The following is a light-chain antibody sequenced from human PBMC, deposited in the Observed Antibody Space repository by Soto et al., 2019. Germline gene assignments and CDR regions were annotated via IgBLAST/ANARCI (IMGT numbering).Light chain of an antibody. J-gene: IGLJ1*01. CDR3: SSYTTSNTRQIV. V-gene: IGLV2-14*03. CDR2: GVS. Sequence: QSVLTQPASVSGSPGQSITISCTGTSSDVGGYNYVSWYQHHPGKAPKLIIYGVSNRPSGVSNRFSGSKSGNTASLTISGLQPEYEADYYCSSYTTSNTRQIVFGTGTKLTVL. CDR1: SSDVGGYNY.